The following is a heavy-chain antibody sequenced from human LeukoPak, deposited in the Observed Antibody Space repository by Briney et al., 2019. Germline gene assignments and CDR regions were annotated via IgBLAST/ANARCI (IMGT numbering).Heavy chain of an antibody. J-gene: IGHJ3*02. Sequence: GGSLRLSCAASGSTLSGYWMSWARQAPGKGLEWVANIKQDGSEKYYVDSVKGRFTISRDNAKNSLYLQMNSLRAEDTAVYYCGRDVSRGAGGAFDIWGQGAMVTVSS. CDR2: IKQDGSEK. V-gene: IGHV3-7*01. D-gene: IGHD2-8*02. CDR3: GRDVSRGAGGAFDI. CDR1: GSTLSGYW.